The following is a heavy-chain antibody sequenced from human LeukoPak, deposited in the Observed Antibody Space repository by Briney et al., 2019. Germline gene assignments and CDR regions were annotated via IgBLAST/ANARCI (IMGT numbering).Heavy chain of an antibody. Sequence: GGSLRLSCAASGFTVSSYGMSWVRQAPGKGLEWDSSISGSGGSTYYADSVKGRFTISRDNSKNTLYLQMNSLRAEDTAVYYCARVMGRYCSSTSCYVDYWGQGTLVTVSS. D-gene: IGHD2-2*01. J-gene: IGHJ4*02. V-gene: IGHV3-23*01. CDR2: ISGSGGST. CDR1: GFTVSSYG. CDR3: ARVMGRYCSSTSCYVDY.